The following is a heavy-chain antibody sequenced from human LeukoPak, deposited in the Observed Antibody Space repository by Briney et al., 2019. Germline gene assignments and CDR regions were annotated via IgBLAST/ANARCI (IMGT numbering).Heavy chain of an antibody. Sequence: GESLKISCKGSGYSFTTYWIGWVRQMPGKGLEWMGIIYPGDSDTRYSPSFQGQVTISADKSISTAYLQWSSLKASDTALYYCARHHFPRATVPRFGLDYGIDVWGQGTTVTVSS. CDR3: ARHHFPRATVPRFGLDYGIDV. J-gene: IGHJ6*02. D-gene: IGHD4-17*01. CDR1: GYSFTTYW. V-gene: IGHV5-51*01. CDR2: IYPGDSDT.